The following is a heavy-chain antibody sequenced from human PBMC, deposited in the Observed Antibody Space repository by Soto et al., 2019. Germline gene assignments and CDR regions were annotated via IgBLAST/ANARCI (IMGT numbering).Heavy chain of an antibody. CDR1: GGSFSGYY. Sequence: PSETLSLTCAVYGGSFSGYYWSWIRQPPGKGLEWIGEINHSGSTNYNPSLKSRVTISVDTSKNQFSLKLSSVTAADTAVYYCARVRDYMDVWGKGTTVTVSS. V-gene: IGHV4-34*01. CDR3: ARVRDYMDV. J-gene: IGHJ6*03. CDR2: INHSGST.